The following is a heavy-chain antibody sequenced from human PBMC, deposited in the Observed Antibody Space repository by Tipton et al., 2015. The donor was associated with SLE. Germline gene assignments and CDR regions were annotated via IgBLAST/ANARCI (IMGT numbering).Heavy chain of an antibody. Sequence: QLVQSGAEVKKPGASVKVSCKSSGYTFTAYYMHWVRQAPGQGLEWMGIINPGGGGTNYAQKFQGRVTMAMDTSTTTVYMELNSLRSDGTAVYYCAREAPNTCYFDSWGQGTLVTVSS. J-gene: IGHJ4*02. D-gene: IGHD2-8*01. V-gene: IGHV1-46*01. CDR2: INPGGGGT. CDR1: GYTFTAYY. CDR3: AREAPNTCYFDS.